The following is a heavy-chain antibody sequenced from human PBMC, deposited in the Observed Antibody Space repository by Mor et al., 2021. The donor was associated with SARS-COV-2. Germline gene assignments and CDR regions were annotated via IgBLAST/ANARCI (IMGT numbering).Heavy chain of an antibody. J-gene: IGHJ4*02. D-gene: IGHD3-3*01. CDR3: ARESGGWNYFES. V-gene: IGHV3-64*01. CDR2: GSPT. Sequence: GSPTYYASSVRGRFTISRDNSKNTLYLQMGSLTSEDMGLYYCARESGGWNYFESWGQGTLVTVSS.